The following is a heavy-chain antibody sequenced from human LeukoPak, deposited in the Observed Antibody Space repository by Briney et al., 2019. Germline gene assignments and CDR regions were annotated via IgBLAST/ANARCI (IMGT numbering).Heavy chain of an antibody. CDR3: ARDRDYYDSSGGMNAFDI. CDR1: GFMFSSYW. J-gene: IGHJ4*02. CDR2: ISSTSSYI. Sequence: GGSLRLSCAASGFMFSSYWMSWVRQTPGKGLEWVSTISSTSSYIYYADSVKGRFTISRDNAKNSLYLQMSSLRAADTAVYYCARDRDYYDSSGGMNAFDIWGQGTLVTVSS. D-gene: IGHD3-22*01. V-gene: IGHV3-21*06.